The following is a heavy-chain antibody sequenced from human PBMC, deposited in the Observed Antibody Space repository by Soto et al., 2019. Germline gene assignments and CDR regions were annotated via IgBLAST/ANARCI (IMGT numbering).Heavy chain of an antibody. V-gene: IGHV3-7*05. CDR1: GFTFRTYW. Sequence: EVQLVESGGGLVQPGGSLRLSCAASGFTFRTYWLHLVRQVPGKGLEWVANINLDGSEKNYVASVKDRFTISRDNARTALYLQLSSLRAEDTALYYCARDGSTSWYSYDYHGMDVWGQGTTVTVSS. J-gene: IGHJ6*02. CDR2: INLDGSEK. D-gene: IGHD5-18*01. CDR3: ARDGSTSWYSYDYHGMDV.